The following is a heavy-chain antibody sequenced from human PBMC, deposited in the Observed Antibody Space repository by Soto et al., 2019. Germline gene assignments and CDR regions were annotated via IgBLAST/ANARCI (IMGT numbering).Heavy chain of an antibody. V-gene: IGHV3-21*01. CDR3: AREGSSSPNYYYYYMDV. J-gene: IGHJ6*03. D-gene: IGHD6-6*01. CDR1: GFTFSSYS. CDR2: ISSSSSYI. Sequence: GGSLRLSCAASGFTFSSYSMNWVRQAPGKGLEWVSSISSSSSYIYYADSVKGRFTISRDNAKNSLYLQMNSLRAEDTAVYYCAREGSSSPNYYYYYMDVWGKGTTVTVSS.